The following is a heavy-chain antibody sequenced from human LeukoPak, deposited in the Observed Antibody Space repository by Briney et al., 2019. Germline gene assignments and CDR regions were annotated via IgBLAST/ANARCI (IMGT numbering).Heavy chain of an antibody. CDR3: ARSDQWLVRGDNWFDP. CDR2: INHSGST. J-gene: IGHJ5*02. Sequence: PSETLSLTCAVYGGSFSGYCWSWIRQPPGKGLEWIGEINHSGSTNYNPSLKSRVTISVDTSKNQFSLKLSSVTAADTAVYYCARSDQWLVRGDNWFDPWGQGTLVTVSS. V-gene: IGHV4-34*01. CDR1: GGSFSGYC. D-gene: IGHD6-19*01.